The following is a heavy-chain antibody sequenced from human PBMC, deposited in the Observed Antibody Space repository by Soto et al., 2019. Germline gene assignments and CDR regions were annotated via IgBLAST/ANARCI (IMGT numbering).Heavy chain of an antibody. J-gene: IGHJ2*01. Sequence: EVQLLESGGGLVQPGGSVRLSCAASGLTFGNYAMSWVRQAPGKGLEWVSAISGDSGRTYYADSVKGRFTISRDNSKTTLYLPMNTLRAEDTAVYYCAVTPNCGRDCSAASYWYFDIWGRGTLVTVSS. V-gene: IGHV3-23*01. D-gene: IGHD2-21*02. CDR2: ISGDSGRT. CDR1: GLTFGNYA. CDR3: AVTPNCGRDCSAASYWYFDI.